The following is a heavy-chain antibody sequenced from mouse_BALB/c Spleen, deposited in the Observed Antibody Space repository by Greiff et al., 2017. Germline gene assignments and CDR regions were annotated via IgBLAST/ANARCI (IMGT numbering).Heavy chain of an antibody. CDR1: GFTFSSYG. CDR3: ARSTTAYAMDY. Sequence: EVKVVESGGDLVKPGGSLKLSCAASGFTFSSYGMSWVRQTPDKRLEWVATISSGGSYTYYPDSVKGRFTISRDYAKNTLYLQMSSLKSEDTAMYYCARSTTAYAMDYWGQGTSVTVSS. CDR2: ISSGGSYT. D-gene: IGHD1-2*01. V-gene: IGHV5-6*01. J-gene: IGHJ4*01.